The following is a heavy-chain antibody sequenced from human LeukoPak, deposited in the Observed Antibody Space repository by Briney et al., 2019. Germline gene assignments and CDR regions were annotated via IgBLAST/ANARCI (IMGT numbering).Heavy chain of an antibody. J-gene: IGHJ5*02. CDR3: ARDQVGYSLT. CDR1: GGSICSGGYY. CDR2: IYYTGTT. Sequence: SQTLSLTCTVSGGSICSGGYYWSWIRQHPGKGLEWVGYIYYTGTTYYNPSLQSRVTLSVDTSKNQFSLNLSSVTAADTAVYYCARDQVGYSLTWGQGTLVTVSS. D-gene: IGHD6-13*01. V-gene: IGHV4-31*03.